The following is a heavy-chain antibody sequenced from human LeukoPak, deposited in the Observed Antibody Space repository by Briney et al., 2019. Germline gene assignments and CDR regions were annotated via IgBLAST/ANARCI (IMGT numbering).Heavy chain of an antibody. Sequence: GASVKVSCKASGYTFTSYYMHWVRQAPGQGLEWMGIINPSGGSTSYAQKFQGRVTMTRDMSTSTVYMELSSLRSEDTAVYYCARALSVVASPGQTDYWGQGTLVTVSS. D-gene: IGHD2-15*01. J-gene: IGHJ4*02. CDR2: INPSGGST. CDR3: ARALSVVASPGQTDY. V-gene: IGHV1-46*01. CDR1: GYTFTSYY.